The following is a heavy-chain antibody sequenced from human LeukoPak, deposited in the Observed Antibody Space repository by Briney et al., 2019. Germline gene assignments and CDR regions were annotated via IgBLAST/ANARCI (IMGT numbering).Heavy chain of an antibody. CDR3: ARDTSTVTTGYFDL. CDR1: GFTLSSYS. J-gene: IGHJ2*01. CDR2: ISSSSSYI. Sequence: GGSLRLSCAASGFTLSSYSMNWVRQAPGKGLEWVSSISSSSSYIYYADSVKGRFTISRDNAKNSLYLQMNSLRAEDTAVYYCARDTSTVTTGYFDLWGRGTLVTVSS. V-gene: IGHV3-21*01. D-gene: IGHD4-17*01.